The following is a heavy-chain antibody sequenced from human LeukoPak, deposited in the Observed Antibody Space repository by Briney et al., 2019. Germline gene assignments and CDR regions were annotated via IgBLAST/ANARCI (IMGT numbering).Heavy chain of an antibody. D-gene: IGHD2-15*01. V-gene: IGHV3-21*01. J-gene: IGHJ4*02. CDR3: ARDWYCSGGSCYSFDC. CDR1: GFTFSSYS. CDR2: ISSSSSYI. Sequence: GGSLRLSCAASGFTFSSYSMNWVRQAPGKGLEWVSSISSSSSYIYYADSVKGRFTISRDNAKNSLYLQMNSLRAEDTAVYYCARDWYCSGGSCYSFDCWGQGTLVTVSS.